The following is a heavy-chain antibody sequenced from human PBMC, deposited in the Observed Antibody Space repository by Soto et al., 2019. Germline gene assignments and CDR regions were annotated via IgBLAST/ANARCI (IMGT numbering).Heavy chain of an antibody. CDR3: ARDRPQTDSSGYYHHPAGAFDI. D-gene: IGHD3-22*01. CDR1: GGTFSSYA. V-gene: IGHV1-69*13. J-gene: IGHJ3*02. Sequence: GASVKVSCKASGGTFSSYAISWVRQAPGQGLEWMGGIIPIFGTANYAQKFQGRVTITADESTSTAYMELSSLRSEDMAVYYCARDRPQTDSSGYYHHPAGAFDIWGQGTMVTVSS. CDR2: IIPIFGTA.